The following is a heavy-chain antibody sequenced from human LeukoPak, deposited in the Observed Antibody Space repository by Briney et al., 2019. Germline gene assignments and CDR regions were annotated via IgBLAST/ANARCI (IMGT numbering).Heavy chain of an antibody. D-gene: IGHD4-11*01. V-gene: IGHV3-11*04. CDR2: ISSSGSTI. CDR1: GFTFSDYY. Sequence: PGGSLRLSCAASGFTFSDYYMSWIRQAPGKGLEWVSYISSSGSTIYYADSVKGRFTISRDNAKNSLYLQMNSLRAEDTAVYYCARDSIYDYSNYLDYWGQGTLVTVSS. J-gene: IGHJ4*02. CDR3: ARDSIYDYSNYLDY.